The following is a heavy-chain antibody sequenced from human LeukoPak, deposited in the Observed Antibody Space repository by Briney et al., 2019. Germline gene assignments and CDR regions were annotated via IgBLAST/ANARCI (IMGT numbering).Heavy chain of an antibody. Sequence: ASVKDSFKASGYTFTIYYMHWVRPAPGQGLEWMGLINPNSGATSYAQRFQGRVTITRDTSISTAYMQLSGLTSDDPAVYYCPCSPPYCTSTSCYNYYWGQGTLVTVSS. CDR1: GYTFTIYY. CDR3: PCSPPYCTSTSCYNYY. CDR2: INPNSGAT. V-gene: IGHV1-2*02. J-gene: IGHJ4*02. D-gene: IGHD2-2*02.